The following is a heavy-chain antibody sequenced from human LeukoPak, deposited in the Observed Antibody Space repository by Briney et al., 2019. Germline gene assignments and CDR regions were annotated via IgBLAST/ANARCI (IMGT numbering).Heavy chain of an antibody. CDR2: IKQDESER. CDR3: ARDRSSWAL. Sequence: PGGSLRLSCAASGFTFSSYWMSWVRQAPGKGLEWVANIKQDESERYYVDSVKGRFTISRDNAKNPLYLQMNSLRVEDTGVYYCARDRSSWALWGQGTLVTVSS. CDR1: GFTFSSYW. D-gene: IGHD6-13*01. V-gene: IGHV3-7*01. J-gene: IGHJ4*02.